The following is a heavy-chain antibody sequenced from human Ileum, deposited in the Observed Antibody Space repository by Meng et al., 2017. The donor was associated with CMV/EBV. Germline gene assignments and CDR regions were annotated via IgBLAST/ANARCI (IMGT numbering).Heavy chain of an antibody. Sequence: HLHQAGDGLFSHSHALSLPCTVSVYSIISCRHFWGWIRQAPGKGLEWIATVHYTETTHYNPSLRSRITISVDTAKNQISLKVSSLTAADTAIYYCAADISTAWFYYWGQGSLVTVSS. D-gene: IGHD2-2*01. CDR1: VYSIISCRHF. CDR2: VHYTETT. V-gene: IGHV4-39*07. CDR3: AADISTAWFYY. J-gene: IGHJ4*02.